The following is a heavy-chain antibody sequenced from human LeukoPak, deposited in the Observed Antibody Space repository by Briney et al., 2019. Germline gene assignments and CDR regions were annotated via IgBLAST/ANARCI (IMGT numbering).Heavy chain of an antibody. CDR3: AKGPYQLLLDY. CDR2: ISSSGDT. CDR1: GFTFSSYA. D-gene: IGHD2-2*01. V-gene: IGHV3-23*01. J-gene: IGHJ4*02. Sequence: GGSLRLSCAASGFTFSSYAMSWVRQAPGKGLEWVSAISSSGDTYYAGSVKGRFTISRDNSKNTLYLQMNSLRAEDTAVYYCAKGPYQLLLDYWGQGTLVTVSS.